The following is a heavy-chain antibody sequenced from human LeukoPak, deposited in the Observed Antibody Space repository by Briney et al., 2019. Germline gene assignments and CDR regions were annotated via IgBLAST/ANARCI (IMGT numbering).Heavy chain of an antibody. CDR1: GFTFTNYA. J-gene: IGHJ6*03. CDR3: AKQRGALRENYYMDV. V-gene: IGHV3-23*01. Sequence: PGGSLRLSCAASGFTFTNYAMSWVRQAPGKGLEWVSNAGSSSRLYGDSVKGRFSVSRDNSKNTLYLQMNSLRADDTAVYYCAKQRGALRENYYMDVWGKGTTVTVSS. CDR2: AGSSSR.